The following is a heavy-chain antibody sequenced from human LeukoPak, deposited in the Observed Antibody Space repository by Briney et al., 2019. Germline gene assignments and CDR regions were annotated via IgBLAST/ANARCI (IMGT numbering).Heavy chain of an antibody. CDR1: GGSISSYC. V-gene: IGHV4-4*07. D-gene: IGHD6-13*01. CDR3: ARDSSSWTWFDP. CDR2: ICASGST. Sequence: PSETLSLTCTVSGGSISSYCWSWIRQPAGKGLEWIGRICASGSTNYHPSLKSRVTMSVDTSKNQFSLRLSSVTAADTAVYYCARDSSSWTWFDPWGQGTLVTVSS. J-gene: IGHJ5*02.